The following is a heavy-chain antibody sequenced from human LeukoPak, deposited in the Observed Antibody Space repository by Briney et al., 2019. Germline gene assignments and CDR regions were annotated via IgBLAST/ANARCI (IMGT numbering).Heavy chain of an antibody. CDR2: ISAYNGNT. Sequence: ASVKVSCKASGDTFSSFAVSWVRQAPGQGLEWMGWISAYNGNTNYAQKLQGRVTMTTDTSTSTAYMELRSLRSDDTAVYYCARPGYYYDSSGYYVTERWFDYWGQGTLVTVSS. D-gene: IGHD3-22*01. CDR1: GDTFSSFA. V-gene: IGHV1-18*01. J-gene: IGHJ4*02. CDR3: ARPGYYYDSSGYYVTERWFDY.